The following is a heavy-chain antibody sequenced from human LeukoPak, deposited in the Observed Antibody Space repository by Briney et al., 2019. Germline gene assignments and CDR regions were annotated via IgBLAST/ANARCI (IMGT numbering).Heavy chain of an antibody. CDR2: ITLSGANT. CDR3: AKRGNPAVGHHYLDV. D-gene: IGHD2-2*01. J-gene: IGHJ6*03. V-gene: IGHV3-23*01. CDR1: GFTFSSYD. Sequence: QPGGSLRLSCAASGFTFSSYDMSWVRQAPGKGLEWVSSITLSGANTFYADSVMGRFTISRDNSKNTLYLQMNSLRAEDTAVYFCAKRGNPAVGHHYLDVWGKGTTVSVS.